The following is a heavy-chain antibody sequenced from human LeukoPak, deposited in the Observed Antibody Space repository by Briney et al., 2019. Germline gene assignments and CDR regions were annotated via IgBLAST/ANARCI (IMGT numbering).Heavy chain of an antibody. Sequence: GASVKVSCKASGYTFTGYYMHWVRQAPGQGLEWMGWINPNSGGTNYAQKFQGRVTMTRDTSISTAYMELSRLRSDDTAVYYCARAAYYDFWSGYSKDAAFDIWGQGTMVTVSS. D-gene: IGHD3-3*01. CDR3: ARAAYYDFWSGYSKDAAFDI. J-gene: IGHJ3*02. CDR1: GYTFTGYY. CDR2: INPNSGGT. V-gene: IGHV1-2*02.